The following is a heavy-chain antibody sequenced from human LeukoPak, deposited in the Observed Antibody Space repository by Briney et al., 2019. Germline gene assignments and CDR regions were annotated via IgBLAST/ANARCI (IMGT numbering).Heavy chain of an antibody. V-gene: IGHV1-18*01. CDR3: ARAHYDSSGYYPRYFDL. Sequence: GASVTVSCKASGYTFTSYGISWVRQAPGQGLEWMGWISGYNSNTNYAQRLQGRGTMTTDTSTRTAYMELRSLRSDDTAVYYCARAHYDSSGYYPRYFDLWGRGTLVTVSS. J-gene: IGHJ2*01. CDR1: GYTFTSYG. CDR2: ISGYNSNT. D-gene: IGHD3-22*01.